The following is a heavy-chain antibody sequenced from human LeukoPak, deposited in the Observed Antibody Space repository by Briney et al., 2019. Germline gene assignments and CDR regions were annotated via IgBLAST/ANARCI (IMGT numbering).Heavy chain of an antibody. CDR2: IRYDGSNK. J-gene: IGHJ4*02. CDR1: GFTFSSCG. Sequence: GGSLRLSCAASGFTFSSCGMHWVRQAPGKGLEWVAFIRYDGSNKYYADSVKGRFTISRDNSKNTLYLQMNSLRAEDTAVYYCARRWFGEYMDPFPRYIDYWGQGTLVTVSS. V-gene: IGHV3-30*02. CDR3: ARRWFGEYMDPFPRYIDY. D-gene: IGHD3-10*01.